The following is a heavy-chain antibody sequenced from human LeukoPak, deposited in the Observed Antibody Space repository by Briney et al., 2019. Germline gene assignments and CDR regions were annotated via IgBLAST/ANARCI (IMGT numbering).Heavy chain of an antibody. CDR3: ARELFAAMFDY. CDR2: IYYSGST. D-gene: IGHD5-18*01. V-gene: IGHV4-59*08. Sequence: PSETLSLTCTVSGGSISSYYWSWIRQPPGKGLEWIGYIYYSGSTNYNPSLKSRVTISVDTSKNQFSLKLSSVTAADTAVYYCARELFAAMFDYWGQGTLVTVSS. J-gene: IGHJ4*02. CDR1: GGSISSYY.